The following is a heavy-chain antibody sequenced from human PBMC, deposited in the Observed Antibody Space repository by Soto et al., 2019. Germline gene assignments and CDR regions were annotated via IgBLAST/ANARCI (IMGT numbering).Heavy chain of an antibody. V-gene: IGHV3-23*01. CDR3: AKDPGYCSFGRCSRVDY. J-gene: IGHJ4*02. Sequence: GGSLRLSCAASGLNFNDYAMSWVHQAPGKGLEWVSVISGSGDGTYYADSVKGRFTISRDNSKNTLYLHMNSLKLEDTAVYYCAKDPGYCSFGRCSRVDYWGQGTLATVSS. D-gene: IGHD2-15*01. CDR1: GLNFNDYA. CDR2: ISGSGDGT.